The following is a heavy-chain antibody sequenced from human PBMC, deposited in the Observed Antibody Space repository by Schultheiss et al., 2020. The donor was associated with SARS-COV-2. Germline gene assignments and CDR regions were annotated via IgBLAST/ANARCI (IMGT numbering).Heavy chain of an antibody. V-gene: IGHV3-13*01. D-gene: IGHD1-26*01. CDR3: ARVGPTMSGGSYLFPADAFDI. Sequence: GGSLRLSCAASGFTFSSYDMHWVRQATGKGLEWFSAIGTAGDTYYPGSVKGRFTISRENAKNSLYLQMNSLRAGDTAVYYCARVGPTMSGGSYLFPADAFDIWGQGTMVTVSS. CDR2: IGTAGDT. J-gene: IGHJ3*02. CDR1: GFTFSSYD.